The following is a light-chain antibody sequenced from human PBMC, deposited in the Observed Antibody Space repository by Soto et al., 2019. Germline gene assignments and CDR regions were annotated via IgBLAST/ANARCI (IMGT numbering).Light chain of an antibody. CDR2: AAS. V-gene: IGKV1-39*01. CDR1: QSISSY. Sequence: IQMTQSPSSLSASVGDRVTITCRASQSISSYLNWYQQKPGKAPKLLIYAASSLQSGVPSRFSGSGSGTDFTLTISSLQPEDFANYYCKQSYSTLITFGQGTRLEIK. J-gene: IGKJ5*01. CDR3: KQSYSTLIT.